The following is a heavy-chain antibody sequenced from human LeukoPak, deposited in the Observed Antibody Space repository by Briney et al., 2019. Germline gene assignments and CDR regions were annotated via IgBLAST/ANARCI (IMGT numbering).Heavy chain of an antibody. V-gene: IGHV4-34*01. D-gene: IGHD6-13*01. CDR2: INHSGST. CDR1: GGSFSGYY. J-gene: IGHJ4*02. CDR3: ARGGASSRYFNS. Sequence: PSETLSLTCAVYGGSFSGYYWSWIRQPPGKGLERIGEINHSGSTNYNPSLKSRVTISIDTSKNQFSLKLTSVTSADTAVYYCARGGASSRYFNSWGQGTLVTVSS.